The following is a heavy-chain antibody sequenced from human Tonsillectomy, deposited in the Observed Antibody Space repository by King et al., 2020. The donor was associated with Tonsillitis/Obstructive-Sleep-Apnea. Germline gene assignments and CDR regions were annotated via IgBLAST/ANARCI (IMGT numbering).Heavy chain of an antibody. D-gene: IGHD6-6*01. CDR2: IKSKIDDGTT. CDR1: GFTFSNAW. V-gene: IGHV3-15*01. Sequence: VQLVESGGGLVKAGGSLRLSCAASGFTFSNAWMSWVRQAPGKGLEWVGRIKSKIDDGTTDYAAPVKGRFTISRDDSKNTLYLQINSLKTEDTAVYYCTRDRIKALVLGYYYYMDVWGKGTTVTVSS. J-gene: IGHJ6*03. CDR3: TRDRIKALVLGYYYYMDV.